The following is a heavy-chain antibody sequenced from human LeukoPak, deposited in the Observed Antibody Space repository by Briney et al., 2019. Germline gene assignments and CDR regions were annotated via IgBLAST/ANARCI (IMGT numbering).Heavy chain of an antibody. J-gene: IGHJ6*03. CDR3: ARVYLYTTGWSAAYYYFMDV. CDR2: VSGDNGQT. D-gene: IGHD3-16*02. V-gene: IGHV1-18*01. CDR1: TYISSDFG. Sequence: PGASVKFSCKASTYISSDFGISWVRLAPGGGLEWMGWVSGDNGQTNYGHKFYGRVTMTMETSTNTASMELRGLRSDDTAIYYCARVYLYTTGWSAAYYYFMDVWGKGTTVIVSS.